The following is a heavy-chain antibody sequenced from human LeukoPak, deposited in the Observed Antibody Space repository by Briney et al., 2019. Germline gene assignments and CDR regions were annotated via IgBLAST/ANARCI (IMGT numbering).Heavy chain of an antibody. CDR3: ARSPSGDYRHYYYYYGMDV. CDR1: GYSFTSYW. CDR2: IYPGDSDT. Sequence: GESLKISCKGSGYSFTSYWIGWVRQMPGKGLEWMGIIYPGDSDTRYSPSFQGQVTISADKSISTAYLQWSSLKASDTAMYYCARSPSGDYRHYYYYYGMDVWGQGTTVTVSS. J-gene: IGHJ6*02. V-gene: IGHV5-51*01. D-gene: IGHD4-11*01.